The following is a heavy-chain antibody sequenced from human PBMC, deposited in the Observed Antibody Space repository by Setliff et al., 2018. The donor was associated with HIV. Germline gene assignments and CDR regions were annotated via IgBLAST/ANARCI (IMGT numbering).Heavy chain of an antibody. D-gene: IGHD4-17*01. CDR2: IYSGGSR. CDR1: GFTVSSNY. Sequence: GGSLRLSCAASGFTVSSNYMSWVRQAPGKGLEWVSTIYSGGSRYYADSVKGRFTISRDNSKNMLYLQMNSLRAEDTAVYYCAKDPYGGKGYFQYWGQGTLVTVSS. J-gene: IGHJ1*01. CDR3: AKDPYGGKGYFQY. V-gene: IGHV3-66*01.